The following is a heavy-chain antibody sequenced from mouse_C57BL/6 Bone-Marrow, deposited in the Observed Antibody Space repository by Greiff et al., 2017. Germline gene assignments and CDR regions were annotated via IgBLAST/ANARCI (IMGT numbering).Heavy chain of an antibody. CDR3: ATWDRFAY. CDR2: INPYNGGT. CDR1: GYTFTDYY. Sequence: EVKLVESGPVLVKPGASVKMSCKASGYTFTDYYMNWVKQSHGKSLEWIGVINPYNGGTSYNQKFKGKATLTVDKSSSTAYMELNSLTSEDSAVYYCATWDRFAYWGQGTLVTVSA. J-gene: IGHJ3*01. D-gene: IGHD4-1*01. V-gene: IGHV1-19*01.